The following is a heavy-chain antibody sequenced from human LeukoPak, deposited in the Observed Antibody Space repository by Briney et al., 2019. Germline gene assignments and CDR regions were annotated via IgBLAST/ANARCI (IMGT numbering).Heavy chain of an antibody. CDR3: ARADGYSSGWYFDH. CDR2: IYYSGST. Sequence: SETLSLTCTVSGGSISSSSYYRAWIRQPPGKGLEWIGYIYYSGSTNYNPSLKSRVTISLDTSKNQFSLKLSAVTAADTAVYYCARADGYSSGWYFDHWGQGTLVTVSS. CDR1: GGSISSSSYY. J-gene: IGHJ4*02. D-gene: IGHD6-19*01. V-gene: IGHV4-61*05.